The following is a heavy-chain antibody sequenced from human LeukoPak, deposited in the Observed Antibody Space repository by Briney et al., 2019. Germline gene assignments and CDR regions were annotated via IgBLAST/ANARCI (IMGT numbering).Heavy chain of an antibody. D-gene: IGHD3-10*01. CDR1: GYTFTSYY. Sequence: ASVKVSCKASGYTFTSYYMHWVRQAPGQGLEWMGIINPSGGRTTYAQKFQGRATMTRDTSTSTVYMELSSLRSEDTAVYYCARAYYYGSGSYYNFFLFDPWGQGTLVTVSS. CDR2: INPSGGRT. CDR3: ARAYYYGSGSYYNFFLFDP. J-gene: IGHJ5*02. V-gene: IGHV1-46*01.